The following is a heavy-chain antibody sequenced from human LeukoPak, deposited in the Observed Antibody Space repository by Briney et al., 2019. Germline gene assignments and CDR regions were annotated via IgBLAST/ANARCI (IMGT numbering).Heavy chain of an antibody. CDR2: ISSSSSTI. V-gene: IGHV3-48*01. J-gene: IGHJ4*03. CDR3: ARSNYDFRSGYYTEGGYFDY. CDR1: GFTFSSYS. Sequence: GGSLRLSCAASGFTFSSYSMNWVRQAPGKGLEWVSYISSSSSTIYYADSVKGRFTISRDNAKNSLYLQMNSLRAEDTAVYYCARSNYDFRSGYYTEGGYFDYWGQGTLVTVSS. D-gene: IGHD3-3*01.